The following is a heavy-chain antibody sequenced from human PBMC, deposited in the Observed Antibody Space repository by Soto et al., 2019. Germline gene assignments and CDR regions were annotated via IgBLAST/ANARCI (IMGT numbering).Heavy chain of an antibody. D-gene: IGHD2-15*01. CDR3: ARGRYCSGGSCYSDWFDP. V-gene: IGHV4-61*01. Sequence: SETLSLTCTVSGGSVSSGSYYWSWIRQPPGKGLEWIGYIYYSGSTNYNPSLKSLVTISVDTSKNQFSLKLSSVTAADTAVYYCARGRYCSGGSCYSDWFDPWGQGTPVTVSS. CDR1: GGSVSSGSYY. J-gene: IGHJ5*02. CDR2: IYYSGST.